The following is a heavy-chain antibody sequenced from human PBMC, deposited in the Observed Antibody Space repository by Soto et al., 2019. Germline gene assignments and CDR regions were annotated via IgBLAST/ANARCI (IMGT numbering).Heavy chain of an antibody. Sequence: QVQLVESGGGVVQPGGSLRLSCEASGFTFSKFGIHWVRQAPGKGLEWVAVVSYDGSFKYYADSVKGRFTISRDNSKNPLYLPMNRLRPEDTALYYCAKDSDQLLFDYYYYGMDVWGQGTTVTVSS. J-gene: IGHJ6*02. CDR1: GFTFSKFG. D-gene: IGHD2-2*01. V-gene: IGHV3-30*18. CDR3: AKDSDQLLFDYYYYGMDV. CDR2: VSYDGSFK.